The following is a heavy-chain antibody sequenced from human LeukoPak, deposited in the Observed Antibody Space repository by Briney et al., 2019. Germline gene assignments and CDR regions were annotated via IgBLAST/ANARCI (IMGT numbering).Heavy chain of an antibody. D-gene: IGHD3-10*02. CDR2: IKQDGSEK. CDR3: ASLYSAAFDI. CDR1: GFSFNSYW. Sequence: GGSLRLSWAASGFSFNSYWMSWVRQAPVKGLEWVAAIKQDGSEKYYVDSVKGRFTISRDNAKNSLYLQMNSLGAEDTAVYYCASLYSAAFDIWGQGTMVTVSS. J-gene: IGHJ3*02. V-gene: IGHV3-7*03.